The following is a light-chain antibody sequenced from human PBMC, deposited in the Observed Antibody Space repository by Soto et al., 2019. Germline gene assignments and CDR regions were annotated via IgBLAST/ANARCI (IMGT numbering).Light chain of an antibody. J-gene: IGKJ1*01. CDR1: QSISSW. Sequence: DIQMTQSPSTLSASVGDRVTITCRASQSISSWLAWYQQKPGKAPKVLIYDASTLAPGVPSRFSGSGSGTEFTLTISSLQPDDFATYYRQQYDDYWAFGQGTKVDIK. CDR2: DAS. CDR3: QQYDDYWA. V-gene: IGKV1-5*01.